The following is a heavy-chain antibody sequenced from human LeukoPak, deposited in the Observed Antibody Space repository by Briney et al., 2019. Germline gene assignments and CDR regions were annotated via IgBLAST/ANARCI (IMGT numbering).Heavy chain of an antibody. CDR1: GGSFSGYY. J-gene: IGHJ6*02. CDR3: ARPLGASGYYYGMDV. CDR2: INHSGST. D-gene: IGHD6-25*01. V-gene: IGHV4-34*01. Sequence: SETLSLTCAVYGGSFSGYYWSWIRQPPGKGLEWIGEINHSGSTNYNPSLKSRVTISVDTSKNQFSLKLSSVTAADTAVYYCARPLGASGYYYGMDVWGQGTTVTISS.